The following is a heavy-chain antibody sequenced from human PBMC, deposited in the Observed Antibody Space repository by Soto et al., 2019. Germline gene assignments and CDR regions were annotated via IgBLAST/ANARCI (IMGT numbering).Heavy chain of an antibody. V-gene: IGHV3-21*01. CDR3: ASDQPIAVAGTPDY. CDR2: ISSSSSYI. J-gene: IGHJ4*02. CDR1: GFTFSSYG. D-gene: IGHD6-19*01. Sequence: EVQLVESGGGLVKPGGSLRLSCAASGFTFSSYGMNWVRQAPGKGLEWVSSISSSSSYIYYADSVKGRFTISRDNAKNSLYLQMNSLRAEDTAVYYCASDQPIAVAGTPDYWGQGTLVTVSS.